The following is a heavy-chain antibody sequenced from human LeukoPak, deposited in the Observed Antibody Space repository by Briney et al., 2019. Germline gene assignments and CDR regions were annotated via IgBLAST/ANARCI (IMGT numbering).Heavy chain of an antibody. V-gene: IGHV3-30*18. Sequence: GGSLRLSCAASGFTFSSYGMHWVRQAPGKGLEWVAVISYDGSDKYYADSVKGRFTISRDNSKNTLYLQMNSLRAEDTAVYYCAKAPARFYSSGTFDYWGQGTLVSVSS. CDR2: ISYDGSDK. J-gene: IGHJ4*02. CDR1: GFTFSSYG. D-gene: IGHD6-19*01. CDR3: AKAPARFYSSGTFDY.